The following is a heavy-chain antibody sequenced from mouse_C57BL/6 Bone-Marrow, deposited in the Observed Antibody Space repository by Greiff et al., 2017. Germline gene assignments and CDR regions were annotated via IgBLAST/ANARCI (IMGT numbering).Heavy chain of an antibody. CDR2: IDPSDSYT. D-gene: IGHD1-1*01. V-gene: IGHV1-59*01. CDR3: ARDFITTVVAPVYYFDY. J-gene: IGHJ2*01. CDR1: GYTFTSYW. Sequence: VQLQQPGAELVRPGTSVKLSCKASGYTFTSYWMHWVKQRPGQGLEWIGVIDPSDSYTNYNQKFKGKATLTVDTSSSTAYMQLSSLTSEDSAVYYCARDFITTVVAPVYYFDYWGQGTTLTVSS.